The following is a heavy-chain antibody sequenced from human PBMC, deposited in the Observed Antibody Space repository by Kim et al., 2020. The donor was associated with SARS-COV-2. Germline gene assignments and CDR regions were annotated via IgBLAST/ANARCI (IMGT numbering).Heavy chain of an antibody. CDR3: ARGGVAGTRYGMDV. CDR1: GGSFSGYY. Sequence: SETLSLTCAVYGGSFSGYYWSWIRQPPGKGLEWIGEINHSGSTNYNPSLKSRVTISVDTSKNQFSLKLSSVTAADTAVDYCARGGVAGTRYGMDVWGQGTTVTVSS. V-gene: IGHV4-34*01. J-gene: IGHJ6*02. CDR2: INHSGST. D-gene: IGHD6-19*01.